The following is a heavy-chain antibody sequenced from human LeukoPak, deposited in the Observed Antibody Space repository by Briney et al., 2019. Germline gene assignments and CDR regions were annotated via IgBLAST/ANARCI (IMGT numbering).Heavy chain of an antibody. Sequence: SETLSLTCTVSGGSISSYYWSWIRQPAGKGLEWIGRIYTSGSTNYNPSLKSRVTMSVDTSKNQFSLKLSSVTAADTAVYYCARDRTSIFGVAYDAFDIWGQGTMVTVSS. V-gene: IGHV4-4*07. CDR2: IYTSGST. J-gene: IGHJ3*02. CDR3: ARDRTSIFGVAYDAFDI. D-gene: IGHD3-3*01. CDR1: GGSISSYY.